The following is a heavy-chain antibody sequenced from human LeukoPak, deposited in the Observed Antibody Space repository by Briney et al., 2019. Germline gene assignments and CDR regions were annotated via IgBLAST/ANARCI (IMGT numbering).Heavy chain of an antibody. CDR1: GGSFSDYY. V-gene: IGHV4-34*01. CDR3: ASERVYGSGSYYRYYYMDV. J-gene: IGHJ6*03. CDR2: INHSGST. D-gene: IGHD3-10*01. Sequence: SETLSLTCAVYGGSFSDYYWSWIRQPPGKGLEWIGEINHSGSTNYNPSLKSPVTISVDTSKNQFSLKLSSVTAADTAVYYCASERVYGSGSYYRYYYMDVWGKGTTVTVSS.